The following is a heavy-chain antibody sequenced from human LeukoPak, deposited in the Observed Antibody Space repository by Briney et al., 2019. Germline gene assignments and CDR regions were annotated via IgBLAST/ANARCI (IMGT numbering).Heavy chain of an antibody. V-gene: IGHV4-39*01. D-gene: IGHD3-10*01. J-gene: IGHJ6*02. CDR2: IYYSGST. Sequence: SETLSLTCTVSGGSIISSDYYWGWIRQPPGKGLEWIGTIYYSGSTYYNPSLKSRVTISVDTSKNQFSLKLSSVTAADTAVYYCARLNYYYASGSYSYYYYGMDVWGQGTTVTVSS. CDR3: ARLNYYYASGSYSYYYYGMDV. CDR1: GGSIISSDYY.